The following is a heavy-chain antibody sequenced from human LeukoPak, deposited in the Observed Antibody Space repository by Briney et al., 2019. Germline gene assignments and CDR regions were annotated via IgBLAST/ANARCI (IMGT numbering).Heavy chain of an antibody. J-gene: IGHJ4*02. CDR1: GFTFSSYA. D-gene: IGHD1-26*01. Sequence: PGGSLRLSCAASGFTFSSYAMHWVRQAPGKGLEWVAVISYDGSNKYYADSVKGRFTISRDNSKNTLYLQMNSLRAEDTAVYYCARAGGLPELWGQGTLVTVSS. CDR2: ISYDGSNK. V-gene: IGHV3-30-3*01. CDR3: ARAGGLPEL.